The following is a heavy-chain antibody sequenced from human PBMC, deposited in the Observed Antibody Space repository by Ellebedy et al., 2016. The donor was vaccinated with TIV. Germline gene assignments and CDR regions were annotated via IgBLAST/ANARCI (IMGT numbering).Heavy chain of an antibody. J-gene: IGHJ4*02. CDR1: GFAHSSYA. CDR3: AKGRGGGSDSSAPRYYFDY. CDR2: INGRGGTT. Sequence: GESLKISCAASGFAHSSYAMSWVRQAPGRGLASVSTINGRGGTTYYTDSVEGRFIISRNTSKKTLYLQMNGMRAEDTAIYYCAKGRGGGSDSSAPRYYFDYWGLGTLVTVSS. V-gene: IGHV3-23*01. D-gene: IGHD3-22*01.